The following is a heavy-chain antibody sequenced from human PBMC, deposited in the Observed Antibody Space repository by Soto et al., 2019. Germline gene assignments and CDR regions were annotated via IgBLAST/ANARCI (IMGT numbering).Heavy chain of an antibody. D-gene: IGHD3-10*01. CDR2: VNEDGSEK. Sequence: EVQLVESGGGLVQPGGSLRLSCAASGFTFSSYYMSWVRQAQGKGLEWVANVNEDGSEKYYVDSVKGRFTVSRDNSKNTLYLQMNSLRAEDTAVYYCAKDEGFGDPPIGMDVWGQGTTVTVSS. CDR3: AKDEGFGDPPIGMDV. J-gene: IGHJ6*02. V-gene: IGHV3-7*01. CDR1: GFTFSSYY.